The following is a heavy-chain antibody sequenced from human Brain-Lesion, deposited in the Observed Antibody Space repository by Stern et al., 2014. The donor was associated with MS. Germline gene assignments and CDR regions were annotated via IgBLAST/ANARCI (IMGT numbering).Heavy chain of an antibody. J-gene: IGHJ4*02. CDR3: ARDINGSSAYFAY. CDR1: GFTFDDYA. CDR2: ISWNSGTI. V-gene: IGHV3-9*01. Sequence: QLVESGGDLVQPGRSLRLSCAAFGFTFDDYAMHWVRQAPGKGLEWVAGISWNSGTIGYADSVKGRFTTSRDNAYSSLYLQMNSLRPEDTALYYCARDINGSSAYFAYWGQGTLVTVSS. D-gene: IGHD3-10*01.